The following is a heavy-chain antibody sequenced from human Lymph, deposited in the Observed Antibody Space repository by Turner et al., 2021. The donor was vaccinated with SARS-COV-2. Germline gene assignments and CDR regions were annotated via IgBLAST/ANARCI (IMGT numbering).Heavy chain of an antibody. Sequence: VQLLESGGVSLQPGGSLRLSCAASGFTVSRNYRSWVRQAPGKGLEWVSLIYSGGSTLYADSVKGRFTISRDNSKNTLYLQMNSLRADDTAVYYCARVLPYGDYFDFWGQGTLVTVSS. CDR1: GFTVSRNY. D-gene: IGHD4-17*01. CDR3: ARVLPYGDYFDF. V-gene: IGHV3-53*01. J-gene: IGHJ4*02. CDR2: IYSGGST.